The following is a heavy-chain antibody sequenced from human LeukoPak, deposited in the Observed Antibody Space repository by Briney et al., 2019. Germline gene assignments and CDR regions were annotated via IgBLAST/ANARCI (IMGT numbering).Heavy chain of an antibody. J-gene: IGHJ6*02. CDR1: GFTFSSYA. V-gene: IGHV3-30*04. D-gene: IGHD6-19*01. CDR2: ISYDGSNK. CDR3: ARDPQGPYSSGWYVPYYYYYGMDV. Sequence: GGSLRLSCAASGFTFSSYAMHWVRQAPGKGLEWVAVISYDGSNKYSADSVKGRFTISRDNSKNTLYLQMNSLRAEDTAVYYCARDPQGPYSSGWYVPYYYYYGMDVWGQGTTVTVSS.